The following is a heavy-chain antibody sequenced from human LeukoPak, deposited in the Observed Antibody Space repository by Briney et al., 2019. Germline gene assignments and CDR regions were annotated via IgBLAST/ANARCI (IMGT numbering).Heavy chain of an antibody. D-gene: IGHD1-20*01. J-gene: IGHJ3*02. CDR2: IYTSGST. CDR1: GGSISSYY. Sequence: SETLSLTXTVSGGSISSYYWSWIRQPAGKGLEWIGRIYTSGSTNYNPSLKSRVTMSVDTSKNQFSLKLSSVTAADTAVYYCARDYITGILDAFDIWGQGTMVTVSS. CDR3: ARDYITGILDAFDI. V-gene: IGHV4-4*07.